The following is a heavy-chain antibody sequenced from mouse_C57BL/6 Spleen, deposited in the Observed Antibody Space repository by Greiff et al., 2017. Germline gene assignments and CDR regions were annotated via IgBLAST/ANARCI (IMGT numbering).Heavy chain of an antibody. D-gene: IGHD3-3*01. CDR1: GYTFTDYY. V-gene: IGHV1-22*01. Sequence: VQLQQSGAELVKPGASVKMSCKASGYTFTDYYMHWVKQSPGQGLEWIGYINPKNGGTRYNKKFKGKATMTADTSSSTAYMELSSLTSEDSAVYYCARGTRVDDGYFDVWGKGTTVTVSS. CDR2: INPKNGGT. J-gene: IGHJ1*03. CDR3: ARGTRVDDGYFDV.